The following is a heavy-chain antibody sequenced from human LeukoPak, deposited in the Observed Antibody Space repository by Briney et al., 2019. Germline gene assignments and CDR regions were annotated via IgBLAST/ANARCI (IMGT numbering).Heavy chain of an antibody. J-gene: IGHJ4*02. CDR3: ARASTDYGGEN. D-gene: IGHD4-23*01. V-gene: IGHV4-61*02. CDR1: GGSISSGDYY. CDR2: IYTSGST. Sequence: SETLSLTCTVSGGSISSGDYYWSWIRQPAGKGLEWIGRIYTSGSTNYNPSLKNRVTISVDTSKNQFSLKLSSVTAADTAVYYCARASTDYGGENWGQGTLVTVSS.